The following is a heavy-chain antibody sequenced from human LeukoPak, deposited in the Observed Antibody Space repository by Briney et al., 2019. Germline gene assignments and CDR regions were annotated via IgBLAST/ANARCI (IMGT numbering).Heavy chain of an antibody. CDR2: INWNGGST. CDR1: GFTFDDYG. J-gene: IGHJ6*03. CDR3: ARVIAAAGTGYYYMDV. Sequence: PGGSLRLSCAASGFTFDDYGMSWVRQAPGKGLEWVSGINWNGGSTGYADSVKGRFTISRDNAKNSLYLQMNSLRAEDTAVYYCARVIAAAGTGYYYMDVWGKGTTVTVSS. V-gene: IGHV3-20*04. D-gene: IGHD6-13*01.